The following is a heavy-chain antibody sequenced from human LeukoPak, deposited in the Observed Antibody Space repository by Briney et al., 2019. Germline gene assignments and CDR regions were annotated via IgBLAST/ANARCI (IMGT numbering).Heavy chain of an antibody. V-gene: IGHV3-48*01. CDR1: GFTFSSYS. Sequence: PGGSLRLSCAASGFTFSSYSMNWVRQAPGKGLEWVSYISSSSSTIYYADSVKGRFTISRDNAKNSLYLQMNSLRAEDTAVYYCARDIYDYGVTGFDLWGRGTLVTVSS. CDR2: ISSSSSTI. D-gene: IGHD4-17*01. CDR3: ARDIYDYGVTGFDL. J-gene: IGHJ2*01.